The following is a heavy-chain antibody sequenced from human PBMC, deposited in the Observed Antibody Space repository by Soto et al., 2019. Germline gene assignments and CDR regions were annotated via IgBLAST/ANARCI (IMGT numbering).Heavy chain of an antibody. CDR1: GGSISSGGYY. V-gene: IGHV4-31*03. CDR2: IYYSGST. CDR3: ARDVGYYDILTGYSPSWFDP. D-gene: IGHD3-9*01. Sequence: PSETLSLTCTVSGGSISSGGYYWSWIRQHPGKGLEWIGYIYYSGSTYYNPSLKSRVTISVDTSKNQFSLKLSSVTAADTAVYYCARDVGYYDILTGYSPSWFDPWGQGTLVTVSS. J-gene: IGHJ5*02.